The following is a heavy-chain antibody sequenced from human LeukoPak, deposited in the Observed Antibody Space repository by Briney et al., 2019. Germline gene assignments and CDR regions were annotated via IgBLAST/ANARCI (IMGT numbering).Heavy chain of an antibody. J-gene: IGHJ4*02. D-gene: IGHD3-10*01. V-gene: IGHV3-7*03. CDR2: IKQDGSEK. Sequence: PGGSLRLSCAASTFTFSNYWMSWVRQAPGKGLEWVANIKQDGSEKYYVDSVKGRFTISRDNAKTSLYLQMNSLRAEDTAVYYCTGSYKGASGSYPLIGYWGQGTLVTVSS. CDR3: TGSYKGASGSYPLIGY. CDR1: TFTFSNYW.